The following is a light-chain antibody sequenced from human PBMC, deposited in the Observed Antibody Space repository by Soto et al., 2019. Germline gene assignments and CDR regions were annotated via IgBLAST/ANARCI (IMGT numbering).Light chain of an antibody. J-gene: IGLJ3*02. Sequence: QSALTQPRSVSGSPGQSVTISCTGTSSDVGGYNYVSWYQQYPGKAPKLMIYDVNKWPSGVPDRFSGSKSGTTASLTISGLQAEDEADYYCCSYAGSYTWVFGGGTKVTV. CDR3: CSYAGSYTWV. CDR1: SSDVGGYNY. V-gene: IGLV2-11*01. CDR2: DVN.